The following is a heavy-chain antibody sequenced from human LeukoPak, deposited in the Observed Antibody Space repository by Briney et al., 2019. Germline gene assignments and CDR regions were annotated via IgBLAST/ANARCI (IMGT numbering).Heavy chain of an antibody. CDR1: GGSIDSGDYY. J-gene: IGHJ4*02. Sequence: SETLSLTCTVSGGSIDSGDYYWSWIRQPPGKGLEWIGYIYYSGSTYYNPSLKSRVTISVDTSKNQFSLKLSSVTAADTAVYYCARGVPALFDYWGQGTLVTVSS. CDR2: IYYSGST. CDR3: ARGVPALFDY. V-gene: IGHV4-30-4*01. D-gene: IGHD3-10*01.